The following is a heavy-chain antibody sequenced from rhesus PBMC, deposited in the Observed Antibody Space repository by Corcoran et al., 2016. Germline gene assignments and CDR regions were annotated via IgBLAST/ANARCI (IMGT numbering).Heavy chain of an antibody. V-gene: IGHV2-1*01. J-gene: IGHJ4*01. Sequence: QVTLKESGPALVKPTQTLTLTCIFSGFSLSTSGMGVGWLRQPPGKTLEWLAHIYWDDDKRYSTSLKSRLTISKDTSKNQVVLTMTNRDPVDTATYYCVRRRNEYSNYFDYWGQGVLVTVSS. CDR1: GFSLSTSGMG. D-gene: IGHD4-23*01. CDR3: VRRRNEYSNYFDY. CDR2: IYWDDDK.